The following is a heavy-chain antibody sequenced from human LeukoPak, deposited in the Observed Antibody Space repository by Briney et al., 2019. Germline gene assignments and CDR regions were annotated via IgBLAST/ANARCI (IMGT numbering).Heavy chain of an antibody. J-gene: IGHJ1*01. CDR1: GVSFSGYY. CDR2: INHSGST. Sequence: SETLCLACAVYGVSFSGYYWSWIRQPPGKGLEWIGEINHSGSTNYNPSLKSRVTISVDTSKNQFSLKLSSVTAADTAVYYCARVSYDFWSGYYRPVEYFQHWGQGTLVTVSS. CDR3: ARVSYDFWSGYYRPVEYFQH. V-gene: IGHV4-34*01. D-gene: IGHD3-3*01.